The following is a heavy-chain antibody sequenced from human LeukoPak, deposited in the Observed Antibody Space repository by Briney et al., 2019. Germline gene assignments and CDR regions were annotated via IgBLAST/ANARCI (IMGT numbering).Heavy chain of an antibody. J-gene: IGHJ6*02. CDR2: IFSGGST. CDR1: GFTVSSNY. CDR3: AKGHSSSWYNTYYYYYGMDV. Sequence: GGSLRLSCAASGFTVSSNYMSWVRQAPGKGLEWVSFIFSGGSTYYADSVKGRFTISRDNSKNTLYLQMNSLRAEDTAVYYCAKGHSSSWYNTYYYYYGMDVWGQGTTVTVSS. V-gene: IGHV3-53*01. D-gene: IGHD6-13*01.